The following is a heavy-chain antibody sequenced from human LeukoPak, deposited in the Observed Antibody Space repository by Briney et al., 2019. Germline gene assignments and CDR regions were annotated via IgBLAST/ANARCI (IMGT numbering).Heavy chain of an antibody. CDR1: GFTFSSYW. Sequence: GGSLRLSCAASGFTFSSYWMSWVRQAPGKGLEWVANIKQDGSERYYVDSVKGRFTISRDNAKNLLYLQMNSLRAEDTAVYYCAREDYIDAFDIWGQGTMVTVSS. D-gene: IGHD4-11*01. CDR3: AREDYIDAFDI. J-gene: IGHJ3*02. CDR2: IKQDGSER. V-gene: IGHV3-7*04.